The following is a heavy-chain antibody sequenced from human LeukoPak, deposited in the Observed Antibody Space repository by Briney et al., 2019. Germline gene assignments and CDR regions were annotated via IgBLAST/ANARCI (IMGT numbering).Heavy chain of an antibody. J-gene: IGHJ4*02. CDR2: IIPIFGTA. D-gene: IGHD4-17*01. CDR1: GYTFTSYD. Sequence: SVKVSCKASGYTFTSYDINWVRQATGQGLEWMGGIIPIFGTANYAQKFQGRVTITADESTSTAYMELSSLRSEGTAVYYCARDPPSTYGDYDMWGQGTLVTVSS. CDR3: ARDPPSTYGDYDM. V-gene: IGHV1-69*13.